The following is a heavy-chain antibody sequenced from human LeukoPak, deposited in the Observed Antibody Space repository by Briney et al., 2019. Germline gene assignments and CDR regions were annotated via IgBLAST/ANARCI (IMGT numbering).Heavy chain of an antibody. J-gene: IGHJ5*02. D-gene: IGHD1-26*01. CDR3: ARRIIVGATTWFDP. CDR1: GITFSSYW. Sequence: GGSLRLSCAASGITFSSYWMTWVRQAPGKGLEWVANIKQDGSEKYYVDSVKGRFTISRDNAKNSLYLQLNSLRAEDTAVYYCARRIIVGATTWFDPWGQGTLVTVSS. CDR2: IKQDGSEK. V-gene: IGHV3-7*01.